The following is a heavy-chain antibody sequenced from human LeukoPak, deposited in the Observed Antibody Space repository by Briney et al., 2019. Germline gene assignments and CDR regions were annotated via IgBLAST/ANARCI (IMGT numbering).Heavy chain of an antibody. D-gene: IGHD2-21*02. CDR2: IYPGDSDT. CDR3: ARQAYCGGDCYSVNWFDP. J-gene: IGHJ5*02. V-gene: IGHV5-51*01. CDR1: GYSFTSYW. Sequence: GESLKISCKGSGYSFTSYWIGWVRQMPGKGLEWMGIIYPGDSDTRCSPSFQGQVTISADKSISTAYLQWSSLKASDTAMYYCARQAYCGGDCYSVNWFDPWGQGTLVTVSS.